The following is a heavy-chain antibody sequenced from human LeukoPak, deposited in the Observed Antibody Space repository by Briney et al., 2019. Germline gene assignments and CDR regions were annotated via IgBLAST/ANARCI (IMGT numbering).Heavy chain of an antibody. V-gene: IGHV3-48*01. CDR3: ARDGEQRRGD. Sequence: GGSLRLSCAASGFNFSSYSMNWVRQAPGKGLEWIPYISSRSSTMYYADSVKGRFTISRDNAKNSLYLQMSSLRGEDTAVYYCARDGEQRRGDWGQGTLVTVAS. CDR2: ISSRSSTM. J-gene: IGHJ4*02. D-gene: IGHD6-25*01. CDR1: GFNFSSYS.